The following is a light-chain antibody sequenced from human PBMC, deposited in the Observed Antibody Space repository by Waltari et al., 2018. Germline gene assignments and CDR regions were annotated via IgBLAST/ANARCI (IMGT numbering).Light chain of an antibody. V-gene: IGKV3-11*01. J-gene: IGKJ5*01. Sequence: EIVLTQSPATLSLSPGKRATLSCRASQSINNYLAWYNQKPGQAPRLLIYDASTRATGVPARFSGSGSGTDFTLPISSLEPEDLGVYYCQQRGNWPITFGQGTRLEI. CDR1: QSINNY. CDR2: DAS. CDR3: QQRGNWPIT.